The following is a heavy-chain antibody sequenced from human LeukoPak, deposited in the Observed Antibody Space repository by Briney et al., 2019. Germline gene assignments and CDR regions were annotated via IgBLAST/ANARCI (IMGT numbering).Heavy chain of an antibody. D-gene: IGHD2-2*01. CDR1: GGTFSTYA. J-gene: IGHJ5*02. CDR2: IIPTFGTA. Sequence: GASVKVSCEASGGTFSTYAISWVRQAPGQGLEWMGGIIPTFGTAKYAQKFQGRVTITADESTSTAYMELSSLRSEDTAVYYCARDRRSRYCSSTRCNLGCFDPWGQGTLVTVSS. CDR3: ARDRRSRYCSSTRCNLGCFDP. V-gene: IGHV1-69*13.